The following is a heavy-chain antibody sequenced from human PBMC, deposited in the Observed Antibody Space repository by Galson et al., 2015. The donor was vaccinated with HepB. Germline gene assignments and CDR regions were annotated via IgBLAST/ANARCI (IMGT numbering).Heavy chain of an antibody. CDR1: GSTLTELS. D-gene: IGHD3-3*01. CDR3: ATDTRQYDFWSGPQNLGSFDY. CDR2: FDPEDGET. J-gene: IGHJ4*02. V-gene: IGHV1-24*01. Sequence: SVKVSCKVSGSTLTELSMHWVRQAPGKGLEWMGGFDPEDGETIYAQKFQGRVTMTEDTSTDTAYMELSSLRSEDTAVYYCATDTRQYDFWSGPQNLGSFDYWGQGTLVTVSS.